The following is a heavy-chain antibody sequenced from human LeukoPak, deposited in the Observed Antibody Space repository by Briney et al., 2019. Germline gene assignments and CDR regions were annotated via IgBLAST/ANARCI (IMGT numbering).Heavy chain of an antibody. CDR3: ARHPSAYYDSSGYYFDY. D-gene: IGHD3-22*01. CDR2: FYTIGST. J-gene: IGHJ4*02. CDR1: GDSISRYY. Sequence: SETLSLTCTVSGDSISRYYWSWIRQPAGKGLEWIGRFYTIGSTNYNPSLKSRVTISVDTSKNQFSLKLSSVTAADTAVYYCARHPSAYYDSSGYYFDYWGQGTLVTVSS. V-gene: IGHV4-4*07.